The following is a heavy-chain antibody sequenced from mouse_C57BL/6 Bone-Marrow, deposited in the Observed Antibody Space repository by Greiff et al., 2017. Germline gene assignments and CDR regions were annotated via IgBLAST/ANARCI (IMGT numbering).Heavy chain of an antibody. V-gene: IGHV1-15*01. CDR2: IDPETGGT. J-gene: IGHJ2*01. D-gene: IGHD1-1*01. CDR1: GYTFTDYE. Sequence: QVQLQQSGAELVRPGASVTLSCKASGYTFTDYEMHWVKQTPVHGLEWIGAIDPETGGTAYNQKFKGKAILTADKSSSTAYMELRSLTAEDSAVYDCTRGGYGSRVDYWGQGTTLTGSS. CDR3: TRGGYGSRVDY.